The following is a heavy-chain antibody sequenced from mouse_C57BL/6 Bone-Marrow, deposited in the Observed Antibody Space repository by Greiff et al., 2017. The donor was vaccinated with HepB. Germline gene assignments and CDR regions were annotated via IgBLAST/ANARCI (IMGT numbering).Heavy chain of an antibody. CDR1: GFTFSSYG. J-gene: IGHJ4*01. CDR3: ARRLFMDY. CDR2: ISSGGSYT. Sequence: EVQLVESGGDLVKPGGSLKLSCAASGFTFSSYGMSWVRQTPDKRLEWVATISSGGSYTYYPDSVKGRFTISRDNAKNTLYLQKSSLKSEDTAMYYCARRLFMDYWGQGTSVTVSS. V-gene: IGHV5-6*01. D-gene: IGHD1-1*02.